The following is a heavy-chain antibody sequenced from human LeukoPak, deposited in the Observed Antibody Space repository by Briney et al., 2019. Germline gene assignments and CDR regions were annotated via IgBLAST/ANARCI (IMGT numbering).Heavy chain of an antibody. Sequence: WASVKVSCKASGGSFSSYAISWVRQAPGQGLEWMGWISGYNGNTKYAQNLQGRVTMTTDTSTSTAYMELRSLRSDDTAVYYCARQHYGGNSVPWDYWGQGTLVTVSS. D-gene: IGHD4-23*01. V-gene: IGHV1-18*01. CDR3: ARQHYGGNSVPWDY. CDR1: GGSFSSYA. CDR2: ISGYNGNT. J-gene: IGHJ4*02.